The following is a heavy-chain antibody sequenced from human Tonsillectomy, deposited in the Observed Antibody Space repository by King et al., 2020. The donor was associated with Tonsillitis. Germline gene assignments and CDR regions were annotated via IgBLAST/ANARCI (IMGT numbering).Heavy chain of an antibody. J-gene: IGHJ4*02. CDR2: ISESGGTT. D-gene: IGHD3-9*01. V-gene: IGHV3-23*04. CDR1: GFTFSSYA. CDR3: AKQFLVTD. Sequence: VQLVESGGGLVQPGGSLRLSCAASGFTFSSYAMNWVRQAPGKGLEWVSSISESGGTTDYADSVKGRFTISRDNSKNTLYLQMNYLRVEDTAVYYCAKQFLVTDWGQGTLVTVSS.